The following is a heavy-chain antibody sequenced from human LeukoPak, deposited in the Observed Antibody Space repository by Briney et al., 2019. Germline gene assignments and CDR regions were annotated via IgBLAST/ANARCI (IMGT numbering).Heavy chain of an antibody. Sequence: GASVKVSCKASGYTFTSYGISWVRQAPGQGLEWMGWISAYNGNTNYAQKLQGRVTMTTDTSTSTAYMELRNLRSDDTAVYYCAGDPKDRWFDPWGQGTLVTVSS. J-gene: IGHJ5*02. CDR2: ISAYNGNT. V-gene: IGHV1-18*04. CDR1: GYTFTSYG. CDR3: AGDPKDRWFDP.